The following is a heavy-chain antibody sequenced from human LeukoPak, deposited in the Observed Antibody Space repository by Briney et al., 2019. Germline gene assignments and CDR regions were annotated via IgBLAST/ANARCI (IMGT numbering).Heavy chain of an antibody. Sequence: SETLSLTCAVYGVSFSGYYWSWIRQPPGKGLEWIGEINHSGSTNYNPSLKSRVTISVDTSKNQFSLKLSSVTAADTAVYYCAREEVEAVAGKHPHYYYYGMDVWGQGTTVTVSS. CDR3: AREEVEAVAGKHPHYYYYGMDV. D-gene: IGHD6-19*01. CDR1: GVSFSGYY. V-gene: IGHV4-34*01. J-gene: IGHJ6*02. CDR2: INHSGST.